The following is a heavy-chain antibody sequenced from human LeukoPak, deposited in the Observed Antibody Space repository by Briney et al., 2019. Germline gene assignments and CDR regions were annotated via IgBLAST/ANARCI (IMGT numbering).Heavy chain of an antibody. V-gene: IGHV7-4-1*02. Sequence: ASVKVSCKASGYTFTSYAMNWVRQAPGQGLEWMGWINTNTGNPTYAQAFTGRFVFSLDTSVSTAYLQISSLKAEDTAVYYCARRYCSSTSCYFWFDPWGQGTLVTVSS. D-gene: IGHD2-2*01. J-gene: IGHJ5*02. CDR3: ARRYCSSTSCYFWFDP. CDR1: GYTFTSYA. CDR2: INTNTGNP.